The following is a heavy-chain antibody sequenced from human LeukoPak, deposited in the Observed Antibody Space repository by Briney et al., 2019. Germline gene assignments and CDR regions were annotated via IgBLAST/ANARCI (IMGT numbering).Heavy chain of an antibody. CDR1: GGSISSDY. CDR3: ASVYYYDSSGVFDY. D-gene: IGHD3-22*01. J-gene: IGHJ4*02. CDR2: IYYTGST. V-gene: IGHV4-59*12. Sequence: SETLSLTCTVSGGSISSDYWSWIRQPPGKGLEWIGYIYYTGSTHYNPSLKSRVTTSLDTSKNQFSLKLSSVTAADTAVYYCASVYYYDSSGVFDYWGQGTLVTVSS.